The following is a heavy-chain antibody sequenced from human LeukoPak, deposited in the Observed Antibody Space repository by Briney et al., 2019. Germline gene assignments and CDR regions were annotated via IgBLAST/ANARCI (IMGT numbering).Heavy chain of an antibody. CDR2: MSYDGSSQ. V-gene: IGHV3-30-3*01. CDR1: GFTSSDYN. CDR3: ARVVGAPLYYFDS. Sequence: QPGGSLRLSCAASGFTSSDYNMHWVRQAPGKGLEWVAVMSYDGSSQHYADSVKGRFTISRDNSKNTLFLQMNSLRAEDTALYYCARVVGAPLYYFDSWGQGTLVTVSS. D-gene: IGHD1-26*01. J-gene: IGHJ4*02.